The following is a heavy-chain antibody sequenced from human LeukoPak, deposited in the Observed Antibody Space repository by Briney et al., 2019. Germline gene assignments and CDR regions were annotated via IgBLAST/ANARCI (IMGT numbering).Heavy chain of an antibody. CDR3: AKDAEWFGELDSWFDP. CDR1: GFTFNDYG. CDR2: IRYDGSNK. D-gene: IGHD3-10*01. V-gene: IGHV3-30*02. Sequence: GGSLRLSCAASGFTFNDYGMHWVRQAPGKGLEWVSFIRYDGSNKYYADSVKGRFTISRDNSKNTLFLQMNSLRAEDTAVYYCAKDAEWFGELDSWFDPWGQGTLVTVSS. J-gene: IGHJ5*02.